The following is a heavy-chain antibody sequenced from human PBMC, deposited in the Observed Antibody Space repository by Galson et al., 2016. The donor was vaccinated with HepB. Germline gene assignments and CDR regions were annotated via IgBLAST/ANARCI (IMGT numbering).Heavy chain of an antibody. CDR1: GFTFSTYG. J-gene: IGHJ6*04. Sequence: SLRLSCAASGFTFSTYGMHWVRQAPGKGLEWVAVEWYDGTNESYADSVRGRFNISRDNSQNSLYTQLRSLGAEDTAVHYCERDVFGGSQDFGGGHYYYYYGMDVWGKGTTVTVSS. D-gene: IGHD3-16*01. CDR2: EWYDGTNE. CDR3: ERDVFGGSQDFGGGHYYYYYGMDV. V-gene: IGHV3-33*01.